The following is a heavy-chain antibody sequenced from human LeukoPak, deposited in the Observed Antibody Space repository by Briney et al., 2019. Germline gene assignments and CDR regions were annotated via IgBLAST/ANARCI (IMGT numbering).Heavy chain of an antibody. CDR2: INAGNGNT. Sequence: GASVKVSCKASGYDFTSYAMHWVRQAPGQRLEWMGWINAGNGNTKYSQKFQDRVTVTRDTSTSTAYMELSSLRSDDTAVYYCVADPYYDASGPPRWFDPWGQGTLVTVSS. V-gene: IGHV1-3*01. CDR3: VADPYYDASGPPRWFDP. J-gene: IGHJ5*02. D-gene: IGHD3-22*01. CDR1: GYDFTSYA.